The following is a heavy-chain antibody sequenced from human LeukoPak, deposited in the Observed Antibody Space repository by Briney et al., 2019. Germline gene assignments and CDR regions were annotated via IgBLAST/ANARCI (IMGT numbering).Heavy chain of an antibody. D-gene: IGHD2-21*01. CDR1: GFTFSSYA. J-gene: IGHJ3*02. CDR2: ISGSGGST. Sequence: GGSLRLSCAASGFTFSSYAMSWVRQAPGKGLEWVSAISGSGGSTYYADSVKGRFTISRDNSKNTVYLQMNSLRAEDTAIYYCAKIQNSLSAFDIWGQGTMVTVSS. CDR3: AKIQNSLSAFDI. V-gene: IGHV3-23*01.